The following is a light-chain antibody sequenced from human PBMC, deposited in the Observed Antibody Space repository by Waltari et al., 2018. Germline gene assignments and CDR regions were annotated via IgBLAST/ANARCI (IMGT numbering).Light chain of an antibody. J-gene: IGKJ4*01. Sequence: DIQMTQSPSSVSAFVGDRVTITCRASQSISNWLAWYQQKPGKAPKLLIDCLSDLHSGVPSRFSGSGAGTDFTLTISSLQAEDFATYYCQQVNSFPATFGGGTTVEIK. CDR1: QSISNW. CDR3: QQVNSFPAT. V-gene: IGKV1-12*01. CDR2: CLS.